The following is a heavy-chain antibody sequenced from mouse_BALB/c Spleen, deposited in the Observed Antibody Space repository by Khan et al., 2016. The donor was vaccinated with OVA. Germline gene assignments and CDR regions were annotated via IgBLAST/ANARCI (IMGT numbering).Heavy chain of an antibody. CDR1: GYSIASDYA. V-gene: IGHV3-2*02. D-gene: IGHD1-1*01. J-gene: IGHJ2*01. CDR3: GRVYGGDFDY. Sequence: VQLKQSGPGLVKPSQSLSLTCTVTGYSIASDYARNWIRQFPGNKLEWMGFISYSGNTNYNPSLKSRISITRDTSKNQFFLKLNSVTSEDTATYYYGRVYGGDFDYWGQGTTLTVSS. CDR2: ISYSGNT.